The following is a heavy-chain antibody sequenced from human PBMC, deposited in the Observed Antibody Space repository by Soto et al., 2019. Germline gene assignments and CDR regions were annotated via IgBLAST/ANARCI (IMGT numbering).Heavy chain of an antibody. D-gene: IGHD3-22*01. V-gene: IGHV3-21*01. J-gene: IGHJ4*02. Sequence: EVQLVESGGGLVKPGGSLRLSCAASGFTFSSYSMNWVRQAPGKGLEWVSSISSSSSYIYYADSVKGRFTISRDNAKNSLYLQMNSLRAEDTAVYYCARGLAYYERIGEKWVDYWGQGTLVTVSS. CDR2: ISSSSSYI. CDR1: GFTFSSYS. CDR3: ARGLAYYERIGEKWVDY.